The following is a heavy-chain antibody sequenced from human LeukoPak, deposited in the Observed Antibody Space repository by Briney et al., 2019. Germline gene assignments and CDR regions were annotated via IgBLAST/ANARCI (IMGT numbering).Heavy chain of an antibody. V-gene: IGHV3-15*01. CDR1: GFTFSNAW. J-gene: IGHJ4*02. Sequence: PGGSLRLSCAASGFTFSNAWMSWVHQAPGKGLEWVGRIKSKTDGGTTDYAAPVKGRFTISRGDSKNTLYLQMNSLKTEDTAVYYCTTDRVLRLWFGELSVNFDYWGQGTLVTVSS. CDR3: TTDRVLRLWFGELSVNFDY. D-gene: IGHD3-10*01. CDR2: IKSKTDGGTT.